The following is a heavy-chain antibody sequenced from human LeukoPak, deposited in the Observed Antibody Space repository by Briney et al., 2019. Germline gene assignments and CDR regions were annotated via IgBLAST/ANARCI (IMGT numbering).Heavy chain of an antibody. CDR1: VASISIYY. Sequence: SETLSLTCTVSVASISIYYWGWIRQPPGKGLGWFGYIYYTGSTNYNPSLKSRVTISVDTSKNQFSLKLSSVTAADTAVYYCAREPLYCSGGSCYRMFDPWGQGTLVTVSS. J-gene: IGHJ5*02. D-gene: IGHD2-15*01. V-gene: IGHV4-59*01. CDR2: IYYTGST. CDR3: AREPLYCSGGSCYRMFDP.